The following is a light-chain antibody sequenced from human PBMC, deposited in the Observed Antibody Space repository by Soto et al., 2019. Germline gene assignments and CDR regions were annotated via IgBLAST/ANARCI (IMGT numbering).Light chain of an antibody. V-gene: IGKV4-1*01. CDR2: WAS. CDR3: QQYYSTPRT. CDR1: QTVLDSFHNKDY. J-gene: IGKJ1*01. Sequence: DIVMTQSPDSLAVSLGERATINCKSSQTVLDSFHNKDYLTWYQQKPGQPPKLLIYWASTREFGVPDRFSGSGSGTDFTLTISSLQAEDVAVYYCQQYYSTPRTFGHGTKVEIK.